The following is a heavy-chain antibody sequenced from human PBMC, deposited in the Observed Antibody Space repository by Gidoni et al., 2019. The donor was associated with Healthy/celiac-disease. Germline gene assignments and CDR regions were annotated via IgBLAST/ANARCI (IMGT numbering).Heavy chain of an antibody. J-gene: IGHJ4*02. CDR1: GFTFSSYS. Sequence: EVQLVESGGGLVQPGGSLRLSCAASGFTFSSYSMNWVRQAPGKGLEWVSYISSSSSTIYYADSVKGRFTISRDNAKNSLYLQMNSLRAEDTAVYYCARTQLVAGTLFDYWGQGTLVTVSS. CDR2: ISSSSSTI. D-gene: IGHD6-19*01. V-gene: IGHV3-48*01. CDR3: ARTQLVAGTLFDY.